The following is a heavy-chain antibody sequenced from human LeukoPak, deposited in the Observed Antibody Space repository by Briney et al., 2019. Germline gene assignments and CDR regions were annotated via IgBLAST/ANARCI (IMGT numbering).Heavy chain of an antibody. CDR2: ISSSSSTI. V-gene: IGHV3-48*01. CDR1: GFTFSSYS. D-gene: IGHD4-11*01. CDR3: AIGTVTSLFDY. Sequence: GGSLRLSCAASGFTFSSYSMNLVRQAPGKGLEWVSYISSSSSTIYYADSVKGRFTISRDNAKNSLYLQMNSLRAEDTAVYYCAIGTVTSLFDYWGQGTLVTVSS. J-gene: IGHJ4*02.